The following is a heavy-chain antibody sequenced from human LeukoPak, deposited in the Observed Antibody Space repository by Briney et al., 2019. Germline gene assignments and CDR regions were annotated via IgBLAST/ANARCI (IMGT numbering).Heavy chain of an antibody. D-gene: IGHD3-10*01. CDR3: ARASRPTKYYYGSGSSDDDAFDI. J-gene: IGHJ3*02. CDR1: GFTFRSYG. V-gene: IGHV3-23*01. CDR2: ISGSGDST. Sequence: GGTLRLSCAASGFTFRSYGMSWVRQAPGKGLEWVSAISGSGDSTYYADSVKGRFSISRDNAKNSLYLQMNSLRAEDTAVYYCARASRPTKYYYGSGSSDDDAFDIWGQGTMVTVSS.